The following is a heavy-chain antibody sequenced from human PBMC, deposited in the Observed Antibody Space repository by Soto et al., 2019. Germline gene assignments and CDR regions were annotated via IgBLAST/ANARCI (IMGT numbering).Heavy chain of an antibody. CDR1: GFTFSSYA. CDR2: ISGSGGST. J-gene: IGHJ4*02. V-gene: IGHV3-23*01. D-gene: IGHD2-15*01. Sequence: EVQLLESGGGLVQPGGSLRLSCAASGFTFSSYAMSWVRQAPGKGLEWVSGISGSGGSTYYADSVKGRFTISRDNSKNTLYLQRNSLRAEDTAVYYCARGRVAATPFDYWGQGTLVTVSS. CDR3: ARGRVAATPFDY.